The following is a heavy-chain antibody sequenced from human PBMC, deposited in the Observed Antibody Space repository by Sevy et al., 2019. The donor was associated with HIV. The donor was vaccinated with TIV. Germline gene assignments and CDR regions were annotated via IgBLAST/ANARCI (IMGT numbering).Heavy chain of an antibody. Sequence: GGSLRLSCAASGFTVSSNYMTWVRQAPGKGLEWVSVIYSGGNTYYADSVKGRCTISRDNSKNTMYLQMNSLRVEDTAVYYCARDRRGYCSSTSCYPYGMDDWGQGTTVTVSS. CDR2: IYSGGNT. D-gene: IGHD2-2*01. V-gene: IGHV3-53*01. J-gene: IGHJ6*02. CDR1: GFTVSSNY. CDR3: ARDRRGYCSSTSCYPYGMDD.